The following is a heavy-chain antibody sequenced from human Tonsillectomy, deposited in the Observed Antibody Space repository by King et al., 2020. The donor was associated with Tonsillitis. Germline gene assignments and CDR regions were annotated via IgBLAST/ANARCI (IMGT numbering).Heavy chain of an antibody. D-gene: IGHD2-2*01. CDR3: AKDDCSSTSCQVPYYGMDV. J-gene: IGHJ6*02. V-gene: IGHV3-30*02. CDR2: IRYDGSNK. CDR1: GFTFSTYG. Sequence: VQLVESGGGVVQPGGSLRLSCAASGFTFSTYGMHWVRQAPGKGLEWVAFIRYDGSNKYYADSVKGRFTISRDNSKNTLYLQMNSLRAEDTAVYYCAKDDCSSTSCQVPYYGMDVWGQGTTVTVSS.